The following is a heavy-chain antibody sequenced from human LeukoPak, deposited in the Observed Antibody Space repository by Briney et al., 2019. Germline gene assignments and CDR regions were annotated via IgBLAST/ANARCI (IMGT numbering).Heavy chain of an antibody. J-gene: IGHJ4*02. CDR1: GFTFSSYE. Sequence: GGSLRLSCAASGFTFSSYEMNWVRQAPGKGLEWVSYISSSGSTIYYADSGKGRFTISRDNAKNSLYLQMNSLRAEDTAVYYCAREQQQLVRGYYFDYWGQGTLVTVSS. D-gene: IGHD6-13*01. CDR2: ISSSGSTI. CDR3: AREQQQLVRGYYFDY. V-gene: IGHV3-48*03.